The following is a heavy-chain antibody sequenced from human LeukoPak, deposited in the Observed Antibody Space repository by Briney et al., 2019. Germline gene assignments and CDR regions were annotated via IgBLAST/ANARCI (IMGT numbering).Heavy chain of an antibody. V-gene: IGHV4-4*09. CDR3: ARHAQDIAAAGPAFDY. CDR2: IYTSGST. CDR1: GGSISSYY. J-gene: IGHJ4*02. Sequence: SETLSLTCTVSGGSISSYYWSWIRQPPGKGLEWIGYIYTSGSTNYNPSLKSRVTISVDTSKNQFSLKLSSVTAADTAVYYCARHAQDIAAAGPAFDYWGQGPWSPSPQ. D-gene: IGHD6-13*01.